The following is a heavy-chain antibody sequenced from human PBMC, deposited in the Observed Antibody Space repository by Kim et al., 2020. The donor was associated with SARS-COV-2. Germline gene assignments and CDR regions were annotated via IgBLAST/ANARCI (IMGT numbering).Heavy chain of an antibody. V-gene: IGHV4-34*01. J-gene: IGHJ6*02. CDR2: INHSGST. Sequence: SETLSLTCAVYGGSFSGYYWSWIRQPPGKGLEWIGEINHSGSTNYNPSLKSRVTISVDTSKNQFSLKLSSVTAADTAVYYCARGYYYGPLRVWGQGTTVTVSS. D-gene: IGHD3-10*01. CDR3: ARGYYYGPLRV. CDR1: GGSFSGYY.